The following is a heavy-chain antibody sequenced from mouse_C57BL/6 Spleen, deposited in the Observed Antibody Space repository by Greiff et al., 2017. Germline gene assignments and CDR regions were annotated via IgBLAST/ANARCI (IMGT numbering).Heavy chain of an antibody. CDR1: GYTFTSYW. CDR2: IHPNSGST. J-gene: IGHJ3*01. Sequence: QVQLQQPGAELVKPGASVKLSCKASGYTFTSYWMHWVKQRPGQGLEWIGMIHPNSGSTNYNEKFKSKATLTVDKSSSTAYMQLSSLTSEDSAVYYWAREGVYDDDRRASWFAYWGQGTLVTVSA. D-gene: IGHD2-4*01. V-gene: IGHV1-64*01. CDR3: AREGVYDDDRRASWFAY.